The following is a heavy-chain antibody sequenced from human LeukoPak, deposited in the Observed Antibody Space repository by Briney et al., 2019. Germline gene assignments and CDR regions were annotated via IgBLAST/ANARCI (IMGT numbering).Heavy chain of an antibody. Sequence: SETLSLTCALYGGSFCGFYCSSLPQPPGRGVEWSGEINHSESTNYNPSLKSRVTMSVDMSKNQFSLKLNSVTAADTAVYYCARESCSGNDCTSFDYWGRGTLVTVSS. CDR2: INHSEST. J-gene: IGHJ4*02. D-gene: IGHD2-15*01. V-gene: IGHV4-34*01. CDR3: ARESCSGNDCTSFDY. CDR1: GGSFCGFY.